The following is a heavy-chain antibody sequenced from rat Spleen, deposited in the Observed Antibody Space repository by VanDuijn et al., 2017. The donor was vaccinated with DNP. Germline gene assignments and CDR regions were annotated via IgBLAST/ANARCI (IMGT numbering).Heavy chain of an antibody. CDR2: ISYAGGST. Sequence: EVQLVESGGGLVQPGGSMKLSCAASGFTFSDYYMAWVRQAPTKGLELVAYISYAGGSTYHGDSVKGRFTISRDNAESTLYLQMNSLKSEDTATYYCASNNYFDYWGQGVMVTVSS. CDR1: GFTFSDYY. J-gene: IGHJ2*01. CDR3: ASNNYFDY. V-gene: IGHV5-22*01.